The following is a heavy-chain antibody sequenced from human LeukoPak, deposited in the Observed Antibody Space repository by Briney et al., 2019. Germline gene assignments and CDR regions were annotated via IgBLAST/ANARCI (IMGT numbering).Heavy chain of an antibody. CDR2: INNRGTT. V-gene: IGHV4-34*01. CDR1: GGSLSPHY. J-gene: IGHJ4*02. CDR3: ARVPLCWLTPFDF. Sequence: NPSETLSLTCAVSGGSLSPHYWSWIRRPLGKGLEWIGEINNRGTTNYSPSLRGRATISVDTSKNQFSLRLTSVTAADTAIYYCARVPLCWLTPFDFWGQGTLATVSS. D-gene: IGHD2/OR15-2a*01.